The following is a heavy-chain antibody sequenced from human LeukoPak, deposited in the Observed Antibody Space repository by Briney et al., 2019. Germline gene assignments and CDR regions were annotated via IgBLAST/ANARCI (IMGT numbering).Heavy chain of an antibody. CDR3: TRDGDGSGSYPLNS. D-gene: IGHD3-10*01. Sequence: GGSLRLSCAASGFTFSSYGMHWVRQAPGKGLEWVAVISYDGSNKYYADSVKGRFTISRDNSKNTLYLQMNSLRAEDTAVYYCTRDGDGSGSYPLNSWGQGTLVTVSS. CDR1: GFTFSSYG. J-gene: IGHJ4*02. V-gene: IGHV3-30*03. CDR2: ISYDGSNK.